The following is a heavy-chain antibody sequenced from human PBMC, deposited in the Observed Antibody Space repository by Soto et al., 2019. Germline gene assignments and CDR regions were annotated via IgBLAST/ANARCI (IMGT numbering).Heavy chain of an antibody. Sequence: LPETLSLTCAVSGGSISSSNWWRCVRQPPGKGLEWIGEIYHSGSTNYNPSLKSRVTISVDKSKNQFSLKLSSVTAADTAVYYCARGITMNHVAFDIWGQGTMVTVSS. CDR3: ARGITMNHVAFDI. CDR1: GGSISSSNW. D-gene: IGHD3-22*01. CDR2: IYHSGST. V-gene: IGHV4-4*03. J-gene: IGHJ3*02.